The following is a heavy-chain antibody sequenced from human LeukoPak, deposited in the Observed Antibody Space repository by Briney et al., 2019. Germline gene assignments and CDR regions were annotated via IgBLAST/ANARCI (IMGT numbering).Heavy chain of an antibody. CDR3: ARDHYTSGWNQGPDY. CDR1: GFTFSSYG. J-gene: IGHJ4*02. Sequence: PGGSLRLSCAASGFTFSSYGMHWVRQAPGKGLERVAVISYDGSNKNYADSVKGRFTISRDSSKDTLYLEMNSLRPEDTAVYYCARDHYTSGWNQGPDYWGQGALVTVSS. CDR2: ISYDGSNK. D-gene: IGHD6-19*01. V-gene: IGHV3-30*03.